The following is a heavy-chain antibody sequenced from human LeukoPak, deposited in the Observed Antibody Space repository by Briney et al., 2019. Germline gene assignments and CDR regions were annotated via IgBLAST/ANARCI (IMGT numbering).Heavy chain of an antibody. J-gene: IGHJ3*02. CDR1: GFTFSSYW. CDR3: AREGSSWYESAFDI. V-gene: IGHV3-7*03. Sequence: GGSLRLSCAASGFTFSSYWMSCVREALGKGLEWGSNIKQDGGEEHYVGSVKGRFTISRDKAKNSLYLQMDSLRAEDTAVYYCAREGSSWYESAFDIWGQGTMVTVSS. CDR2: IKQDGGEE. D-gene: IGHD1-14*01.